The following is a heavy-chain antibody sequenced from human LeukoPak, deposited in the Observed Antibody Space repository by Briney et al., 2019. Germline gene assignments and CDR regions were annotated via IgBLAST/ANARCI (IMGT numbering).Heavy chain of an antibody. D-gene: IGHD1-26*01. CDR1: GFTFSPYW. V-gene: IGHV3-74*01. J-gene: IGHJ4*02. CDR3: ARSFGGTYYFDY. Sequence: GGSLRLSCAASGFTFSPYWMHWVRQAPGKGLVWVSHINSGGSSTSYADSVEGRFTISRDNAKNTLFLQMHSLRADDTAVYYCARSFGGTYYFDYWGQGTLVTVSS. CDR2: INSGGSST.